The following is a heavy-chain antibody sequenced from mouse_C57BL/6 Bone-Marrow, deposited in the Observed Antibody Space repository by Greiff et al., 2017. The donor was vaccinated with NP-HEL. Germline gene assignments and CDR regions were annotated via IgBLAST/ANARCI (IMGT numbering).Heavy chain of an antibody. V-gene: IGHV5-15*04. CDR1: GFTFSDYG. D-gene: IGHD1-1*01. CDR3: ARRDTTVVDHWYFDV. Sequence: EVMLVESGGGLVQPGGSLKLSCAASGFTFSDYGMAWVRPAPRKGPEWVAFISNLAYSIYYAATVTGRFPISRENAKNTLYLEMSSLRSEDTAMYYCARRDTTVVDHWYFDVWGTGTTVTVSS. J-gene: IGHJ1*03. CDR2: ISNLAYSI.